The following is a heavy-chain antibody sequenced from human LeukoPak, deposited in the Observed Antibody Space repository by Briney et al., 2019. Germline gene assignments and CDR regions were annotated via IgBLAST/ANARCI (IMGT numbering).Heavy chain of an antibody. CDR3: ARDDSQGAVAGTFDF. CDR1: GYTFTKYG. D-gene: IGHD6-19*01. Sequence: ASVKVSCKASGYTFTKYGVSWVRRAPGQGLEWMAWISAYNGHTNYAQKFQDRVTLTTDTSTNTAHMELRSLTSDDTAHYFCARDDSQGAVAGTFDFWGQGTLVSVSS. CDR2: ISAYNGHT. J-gene: IGHJ4*02. V-gene: IGHV1-18*01.